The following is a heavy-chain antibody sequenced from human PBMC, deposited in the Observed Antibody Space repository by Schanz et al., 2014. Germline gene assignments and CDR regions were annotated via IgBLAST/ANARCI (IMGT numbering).Heavy chain of an antibody. V-gene: IGHV3-48*01. CDR1: GFDFNSYS. D-gene: IGHD2-2*01. J-gene: IGHJ4*02. CDR3: AKDSTHIDIVLVPTAIDY. CDR2: IATSSSTR. Sequence: EVQLVESGGGLVKPGGSLRLSCEASGFDFNSYSMNWVRQVPGKGLEWLSYIATSSSTRHYADSVKGRFTISRDNSKNTLYLHMNTLRSEDTAVYYCAKDSTHIDIVLVPTAIDYWGQGTLVTVSS.